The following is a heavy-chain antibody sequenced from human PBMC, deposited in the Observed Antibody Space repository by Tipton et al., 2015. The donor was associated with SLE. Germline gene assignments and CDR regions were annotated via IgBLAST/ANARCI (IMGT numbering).Heavy chain of an antibody. V-gene: IGHV3-49*04. Sequence: SLRLSCAASGFTFSTYGMHWVRQAPGKGLEWVGFMRGKGFGGATEYAAAVKGRFTISRDDSKSIAYLQMNSLKTEDTAVYYCTSSYCSGGPCYSNFWGQGTLVTVSS. CDR2: MRGKGFGGAT. J-gene: IGHJ4*02. D-gene: IGHD2-15*01. CDR3: TSSYCSGGPCYSNF. CDR1: GFTFSTYG.